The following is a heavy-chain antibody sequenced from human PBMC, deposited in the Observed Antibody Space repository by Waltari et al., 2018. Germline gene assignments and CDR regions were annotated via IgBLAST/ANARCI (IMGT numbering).Heavy chain of an antibody. CDR3: ASGDTQFDY. Sequence: EVQLVESGGGLVKPGGSLRLPCAASGFLFSSYAMNWVRQAPGKGLEWVSTISNRGDYIYYADSVKGRFTISRDNAKNSLSLQVNSLRPEDTAVYFCASGDTQFDYWGQGTLVTVSS. CDR2: ISNRGDYI. D-gene: IGHD3-10*01. V-gene: IGHV3-21*01. CDR1: GFLFSSYA. J-gene: IGHJ4*02.